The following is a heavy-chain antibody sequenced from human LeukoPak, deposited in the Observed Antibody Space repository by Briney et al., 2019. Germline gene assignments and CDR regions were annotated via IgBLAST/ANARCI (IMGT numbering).Heavy chain of an antibody. CDR2: IIPIFGTA. CDR3: ARRVPNYDFWSGYLPRYYFDY. J-gene: IGHJ4*02. Sequence: GSSVKVSCKASGGTFSSYAISWVRQAPGQGLEWMGGIIPIFGTANYAQKFQGRVTITTDESTSTAYMELSSLRSEDTAVYYCARRVPNYDFWSGYLPRYYFDYWGQGTLVTVSS. V-gene: IGHV1-69*05. CDR1: GGTFSSYA. D-gene: IGHD3-3*01.